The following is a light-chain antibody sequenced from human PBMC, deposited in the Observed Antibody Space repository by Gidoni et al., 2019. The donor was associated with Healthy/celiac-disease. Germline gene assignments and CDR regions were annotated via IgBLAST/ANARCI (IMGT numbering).Light chain of an antibody. V-gene: IGKV1-39*01. CDR3: QQSYSTPFT. Sequence: DIQMTQSPSSLSASVGDRATITCRASQRISIYLNGYQQKPGKAPKLLISASSSLQSRVPSRFSGSGSGTDFTLTISSLQPEDFSTYYCQQSYSTPFTFGPGTKVDIK. CDR2: ASS. J-gene: IGKJ3*01. CDR1: QRISIY.